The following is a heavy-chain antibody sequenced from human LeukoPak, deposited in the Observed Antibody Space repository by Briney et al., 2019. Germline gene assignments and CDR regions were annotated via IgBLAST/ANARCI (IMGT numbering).Heavy chain of an antibody. CDR1: GYTFTAHY. Sequence: ASVKVSCKASGYTFTAHYTHWIRQAPGQGLEWMGRISPYSGGTNYAQKFQGRVTMTRDTSISTAYMELSRLRSDDTAVYYCARAKPYYGSGIGWFDPWGQGTLVTVSS. CDR2: ISPYSGGT. J-gene: IGHJ5*02. CDR3: ARAKPYYGSGIGWFDP. D-gene: IGHD3-10*01. V-gene: IGHV1-2*06.